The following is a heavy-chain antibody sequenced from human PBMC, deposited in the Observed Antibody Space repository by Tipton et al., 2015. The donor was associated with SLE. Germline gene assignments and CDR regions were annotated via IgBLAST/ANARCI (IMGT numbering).Heavy chain of an antibody. J-gene: IGHJ5*02. CDR3: AKETRFYYDDSGYYSVQT. CDR1: GFTFANYA. D-gene: IGHD3-22*01. V-gene: IGHV3-30*04. CDR2: ISYDGTKK. Sequence: SLRLSCAASGFTFANYAIHWVRQAPGKGLEWVAVISYDGTKKYYADSVKGRFTISRDSSKNTLFLQMTSLRAEDTAVYYCAKETRFYYDDSGYYSVQTWGQGTLVTVSS.